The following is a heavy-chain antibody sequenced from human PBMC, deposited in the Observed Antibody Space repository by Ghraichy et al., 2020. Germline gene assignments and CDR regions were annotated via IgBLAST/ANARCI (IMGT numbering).Heavy chain of an antibody. J-gene: IGHJ6*02. Sequence: SGPTLVKPTETLTLTCTVSGFSLSNARMGVSWIRQPPGKALEWLAHIFSNDEKSYSTSLKSRLTISKDTSKSQVVLTMTNMDPVDTATYYCARLRYCSSTSCYTENYYYYYGMDVWAKGPRSPSP. CDR3: ARLRYCSSTSCYTENYYYYYGMDV. CDR1: GFSLSNARMG. CDR2: IFSNDEK. D-gene: IGHD2-2*02. V-gene: IGHV2-26*01.